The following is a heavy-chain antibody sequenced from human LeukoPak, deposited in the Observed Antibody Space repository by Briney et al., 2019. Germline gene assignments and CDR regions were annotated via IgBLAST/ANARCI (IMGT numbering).Heavy chain of an antibody. CDR1: GFTFSSYG. J-gene: IGHJ6*03. V-gene: IGHV3-30*02. CDR3: ASAGAVRGVILYYYYYYMDV. CDR2: IRYDGSNK. D-gene: IGHD3-10*01. Sequence: PGGSLRLSCAASGFTFSSYGMYWVRQAPGKGLEWVAFIRYDGSNKYYADSVKGRFTISRDNSKNTLYLQMNSLRAEDTAVYYCASAGAVRGVILYYYYYYMDVWGKGTTVTISS.